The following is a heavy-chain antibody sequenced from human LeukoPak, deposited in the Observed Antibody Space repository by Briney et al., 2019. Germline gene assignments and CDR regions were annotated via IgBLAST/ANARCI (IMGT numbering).Heavy chain of an antibody. V-gene: IGHV1-2*06. D-gene: IGHD2-15*01. Sequence: ASVKVSCKASEYTFTGYYMHWVRQAPGQGLEWMGRINPNSGGTNYAQKFQGRVTMTRDTSISTAYMELSRLRSDDTAVYYCARDHCSGGSCYDFVDYWGQGTLVTVSS. CDR2: INPNSGGT. CDR1: EYTFTGYY. CDR3: ARDHCSGGSCYDFVDY. J-gene: IGHJ4*02.